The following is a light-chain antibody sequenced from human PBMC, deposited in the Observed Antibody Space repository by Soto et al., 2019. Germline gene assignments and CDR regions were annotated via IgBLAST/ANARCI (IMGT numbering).Light chain of an antibody. CDR3: QQSYSTTIT. J-gene: IGKJ5*01. CDR2: AAS. V-gene: IGKV1-39*01. Sequence: DIQITQSPSSLSASVGDRVTITCRASQSISSYLNWYQQKPGKAPKLLIYAASSLQSAVPSRFSGSGSGTDFTLTISSLQPEDFATYYCQQSYSTTITFGQGTRLEI. CDR1: QSISSY.